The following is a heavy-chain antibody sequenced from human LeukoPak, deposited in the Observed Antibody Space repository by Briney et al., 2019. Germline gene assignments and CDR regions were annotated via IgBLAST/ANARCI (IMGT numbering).Heavy chain of an antibody. D-gene: IGHD2-15*01. CDR2: ISYDGSNK. Sequence: PGRPLRLSCAASGFTFSSYGMHWVRQAPGKGLEWVAVISYDGSNKYYADSVKGRFTISRDNSKNTLYLQMNSLRAEDTAVYYCAKDPTRYRLCSGGSCYTGLLSYFDYWGQGTLVAVSS. CDR1: GFTFSSYG. J-gene: IGHJ4*02. V-gene: IGHV3-30*18. CDR3: AKDPTRYRLCSGGSCYTGLLSYFDY.